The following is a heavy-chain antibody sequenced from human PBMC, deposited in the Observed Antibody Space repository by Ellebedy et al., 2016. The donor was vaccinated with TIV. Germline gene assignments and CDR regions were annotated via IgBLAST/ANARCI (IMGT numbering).Heavy chain of an antibody. CDR2: IYTSGST. D-gene: IGHD2-21*02. CDR3: ARGSILQTGNWFDP. V-gene: IGHV4-4*07. Sequence: MPSETLSLTCTVSGGSISNYYWSWIRQPAGKGLEWIGRIYTSGSTNYNPSLRSRVTISLDTSRNQFSLRLTSVTAADTAVYYWARGSILQTGNWFDPWGQGALVTVSS. J-gene: IGHJ5*02. CDR1: GGSISNYY.